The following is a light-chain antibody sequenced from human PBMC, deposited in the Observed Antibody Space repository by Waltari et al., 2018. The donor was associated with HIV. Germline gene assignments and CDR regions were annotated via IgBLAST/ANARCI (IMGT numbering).Light chain of an antibody. J-gene: IGKJ4*01. CDR1: QSLLYTSYNKTY. V-gene: IGKV4-1*01. Sequence: DIVMTQSPDSLAVSRGERATINCKSSQSLLYTSYNKTYLAWYQQKPGQPPTLLIYWASTRESGVPDRFSGSGSGTDFTLTISSLQAEDVAVYYCQQYYSTPLTFGGGTKVEIK. CDR3: QQYYSTPLT. CDR2: WAS.